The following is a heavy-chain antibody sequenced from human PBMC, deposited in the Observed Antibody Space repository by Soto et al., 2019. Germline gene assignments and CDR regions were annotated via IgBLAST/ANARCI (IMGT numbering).Heavy chain of an antibody. CDR1: GGSISSGGYY. Sequence: SETLSLTCTVSGGSISSGGYYWSWIRQHPGKGLEWIGYIYYSGSTYYNPSLKSRVTISVDTSKNQFSLKLSSVTAADTAVYYCARERKRGGGYGDYSDRRPTYPDYWGQGTLVTVSS. D-gene: IGHD4-17*01. V-gene: IGHV4-31*03. CDR3: ARERKRGGGYGDYSDRRPTYPDY. CDR2: IYYSGST. J-gene: IGHJ4*02.